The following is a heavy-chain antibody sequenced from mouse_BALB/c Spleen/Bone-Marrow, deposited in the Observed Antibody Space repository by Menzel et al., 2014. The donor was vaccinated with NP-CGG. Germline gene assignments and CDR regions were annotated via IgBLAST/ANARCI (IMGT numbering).Heavy chain of an antibody. V-gene: IGHV1-82*01. Sequence: QVQLQQSGPELVKPGASVKISCKASGYAFSSSWMNWVKQRPGQGLEWIGRIYPGDGDTNYNGKFKGKATLTADKSSSTAYMQLSSLTSVDSAVYFCARSYYGSSCYFDYWGQGTTLTVSS. J-gene: IGHJ2*01. CDR3: ARSYYGSSCYFDY. CDR1: GYAFSSSW. CDR2: IYPGDGDT. D-gene: IGHD1-1*01.